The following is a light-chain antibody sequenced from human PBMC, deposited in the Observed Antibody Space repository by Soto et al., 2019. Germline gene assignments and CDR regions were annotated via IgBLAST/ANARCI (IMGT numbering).Light chain of an antibody. V-gene: IGLV2-14*03. CDR3: SSYTTISTRQMV. Sequence: QSALTQPASVSGSPGQSITISCTGTSSDVGGYNYVSWYQHHPGKAPKLIIYAVTNRPSGVSNPFAGTKSGNTATLTTSGHQPEDEADYYCSSYTTISTRQMVFGTGTKLTVL. J-gene: IGLJ1*01. CDR1: SSDVGGYNY. CDR2: AVT.